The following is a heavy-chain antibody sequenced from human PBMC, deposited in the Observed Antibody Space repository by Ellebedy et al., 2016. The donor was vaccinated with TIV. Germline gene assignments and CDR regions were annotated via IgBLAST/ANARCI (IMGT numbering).Heavy chain of an antibody. J-gene: IGHJ4*02. CDR2: ISGSGGSI. V-gene: IGHV3-23*01. D-gene: IGHD3-3*01. CDR1: GFTFSSYA. Sequence: GESLKISXAASGFTFSSYAMNWVRQAPGKGLEWVSLISGSGGSIHYADSVKGRFTISRDNSKNTLYLQMNSLKAEDTAVYYCAKSDDFWSGLIDYWGQGTLVTVSS. CDR3: AKSDDFWSGLIDY.